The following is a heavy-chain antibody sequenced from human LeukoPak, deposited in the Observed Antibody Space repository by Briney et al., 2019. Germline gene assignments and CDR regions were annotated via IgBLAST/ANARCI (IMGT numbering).Heavy chain of an antibody. J-gene: IGHJ4*02. V-gene: IGHV3-9*01. CDR3: ARYTTGHGFDF. CDR1: GFTFDDYA. CDR2: ISWNSAYI. Sequence: GRSLRLSCAASGFTFDDYAMHWARQAPGKGLEWVSGISWNSAYIGYADSVRGRFTISRDSAKSSLYLQISSLRAEDTAVYFCARYTTGHGFDFWGQGTLVTVSS. D-gene: IGHD6-25*01.